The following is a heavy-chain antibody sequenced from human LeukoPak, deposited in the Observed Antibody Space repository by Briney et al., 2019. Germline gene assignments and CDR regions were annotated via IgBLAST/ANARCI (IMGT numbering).Heavy chain of an antibody. V-gene: IGHV3-30*04. D-gene: IGHD6-13*01. CDR1: GFTFSSYA. Sequence: GGSLRLSCAASGFTFSSYAMHWVRQAPGKGLEWVAVISYDGSNKYYADSVKGRFTISRDNSKNTLYLQMNSLRAEETAVYYCARASIAAASYYYYYYGMDVWGQGTTVTVSS. CDR2: ISYDGSNK. J-gene: IGHJ6*02. CDR3: ARASIAAASYYYYYYGMDV.